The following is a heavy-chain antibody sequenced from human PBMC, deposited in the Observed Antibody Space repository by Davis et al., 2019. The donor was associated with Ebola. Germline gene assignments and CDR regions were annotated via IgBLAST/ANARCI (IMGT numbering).Heavy chain of an antibody. J-gene: IGHJ4*02. V-gene: IGHV3-48*03. CDR3: ARGAVGANLDY. Sequence: GGSLRLSCAASGFTFSDYKMNWVRQAPGKGLEWISYISRGGNTKYYADSVKGRFSISRDNAKNSLYLQMNSLRAEDTAVYYCARGAVGANLDYWGQGTLVTVSS. CDR2: ISRGGNTK. CDR1: GFTFSDYK. D-gene: IGHD1-26*01.